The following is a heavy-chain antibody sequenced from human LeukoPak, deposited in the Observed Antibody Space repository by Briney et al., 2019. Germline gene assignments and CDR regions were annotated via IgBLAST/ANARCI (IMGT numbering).Heavy chain of an antibody. J-gene: IGHJ4*02. Sequence: GGSLRLSCTASGFTFGDYAMSWVRQAPGKGLEWVGFIRSKAYGGTTEYAASVKGRFTISRDDSKSIAYLQMNSLKTEDTAVYYCTRGGLERPFDYWGQGTLVTVSS. V-gene: IGHV3-49*04. CDR2: IRSKAYGGTT. CDR3: TRGGLERPFDY. CDR1: GFTFGDYA. D-gene: IGHD1-1*01.